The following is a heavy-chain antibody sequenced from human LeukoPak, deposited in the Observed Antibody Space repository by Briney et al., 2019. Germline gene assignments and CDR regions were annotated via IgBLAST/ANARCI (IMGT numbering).Heavy chain of an antibody. D-gene: IGHD6-6*01. Sequence: GGSLRLSCAASGFTFSSSAMSWVRQAPGKGLEWVSGISGSGDKTYYADSVKGRFTISRDNSKNMLSLQMNSLGGEDTAVYYCAKQYSSSSSDPWGQGTLVTVSS. J-gene: IGHJ5*02. CDR3: AKQYSSSSSDP. CDR2: ISGSGDKT. CDR1: GFTFSSSA. V-gene: IGHV3-23*01.